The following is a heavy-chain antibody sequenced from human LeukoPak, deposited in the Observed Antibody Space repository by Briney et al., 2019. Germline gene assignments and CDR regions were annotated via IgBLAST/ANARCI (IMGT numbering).Heavy chain of an antibody. V-gene: IGHV3-23*01. D-gene: IGHD2-2*02. Sequence: PGESLRLSCAASGFTFSHYAMYWVRQAPGKGLEWVSSIDASGGATYYADSVKGRFTISRDNSKNTLYLQMNSLRAEDTAVYYCARGRGYCSSTSCYNFIRGGGWNDYWGQGTLVTVSS. CDR3: ARGRGYCSSTSCYNFIRGGGWNDY. CDR2: IDASGGAT. CDR1: GFTFSHYA. J-gene: IGHJ4*02.